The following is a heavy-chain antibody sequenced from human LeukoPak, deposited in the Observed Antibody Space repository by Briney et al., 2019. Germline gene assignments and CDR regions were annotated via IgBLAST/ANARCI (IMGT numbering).Heavy chain of an antibody. V-gene: IGHV1-69*04. D-gene: IGHD3-22*01. CDR3: ARDHGPDYYDSSGYYSPFDY. CDR2: IIPILGVA. Sequence: GSSVKVSCKASGGTFSSYAISCGRQAPGEGLEWMGRIIPILGVANYAQKFQGRVTITADKSTSTAYMELSSLRSEDTAVYYCARDHGPDYYDSSGYYSPFDYWGQGTLVTVSS. CDR1: GGTFSSYA. J-gene: IGHJ4*02.